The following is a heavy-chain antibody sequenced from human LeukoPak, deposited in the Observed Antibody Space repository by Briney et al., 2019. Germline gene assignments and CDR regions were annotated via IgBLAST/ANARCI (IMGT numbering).Heavy chain of an antibody. CDR1: GFTFSGSW. CDR2: IKGDGIET. CDR3: VREARGYHYTYFDY. D-gene: IGHD5-18*01. Sequence: GGSLRLSCAASGFTFSGSWMHWVRQAPGKGLVWVSRIKGDGIETNYADSVKGRFTVSREDAKNSLYLQMNSLRAGDTAVYYCVREARGYHYTYFDYWGQGTLVTVSS. J-gene: IGHJ4*02. V-gene: IGHV3-74*01.